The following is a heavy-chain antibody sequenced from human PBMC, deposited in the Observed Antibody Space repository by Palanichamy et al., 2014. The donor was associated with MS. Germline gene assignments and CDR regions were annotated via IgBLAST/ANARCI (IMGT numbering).Heavy chain of an antibody. V-gene: IGHV4-39*01. D-gene: IGHD1-26*01. J-gene: IGHJ4*02. CDR2: IYYSGST. CDR3: ARRSATYGIDY. CDR1: VGSISNNNNY. Sequence: QVQLQESGPRLVKPSETLSLTCTVPVGSISNNNNYWVWIRQPPGKGLEWIGSIYYSGSTYYSPSLKSRATIAVDTSKNQFFLNLRSVTAADTSVYFCARRSATYGIDYWGQGILVTVSS.